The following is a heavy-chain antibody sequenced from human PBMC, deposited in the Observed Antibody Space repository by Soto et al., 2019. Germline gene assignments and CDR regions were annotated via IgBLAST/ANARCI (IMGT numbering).Heavy chain of an antibody. CDR3: AKRFTPFGVNNLSPDADY. D-gene: IGHD3-3*01. CDR1: AFTFSNHA. V-gene: IGHV3-23*01. Sequence: EVHLLESGGGLVQPGGSLRLSCAASAFTFSNHAMSWVRQTPGEGLEWVSGISFSGDNTYYADSVRGRFTVSRDNSKSTLYLQMNSLRAEYTAVYYCAKRFTPFGVNNLSPDADYWGQGTLVTVSS. CDR2: ISFSGDNT. J-gene: IGHJ4*02.